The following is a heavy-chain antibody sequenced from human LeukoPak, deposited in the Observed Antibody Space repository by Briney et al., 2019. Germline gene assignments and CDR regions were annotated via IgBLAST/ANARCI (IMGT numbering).Heavy chain of an antibody. CDR1: GFTFSSYA. CDR2: ISGSGVNT. D-gene: IGHD3-3*01. J-gene: IGHJ4*02. Sequence: GGSLRLSCAASGFTFSSYAMSWVRQAPGKGLEWVSTISGSGVNTYYADSVKGRFTISRDNSKNTLYLQMNSLRAEDTAVYYCAKEVGNYDFWSGRTLYYFDYWGQGTLVTVSS. V-gene: IGHV3-23*01. CDR3: AKEVGNYDFWSGRTLYYFDY.